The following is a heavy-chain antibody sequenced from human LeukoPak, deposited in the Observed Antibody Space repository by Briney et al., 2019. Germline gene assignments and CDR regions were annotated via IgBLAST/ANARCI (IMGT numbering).Heavy chain of an antibody. Sequence: PGGSLRLSCAASGFTFSSYAMHWVRQAPGKGLEWVAAISASGSATSYADSVRGRFTISRDNSKNTLYLQMSSLRAEDTAVYYCVKDRVSISSSGYFDYWGQGTLVTVSS. D-gene: IGHD6-13*01. CDR3: VKDRVSISSSGYFDY. CDR1: GFTFSSYA. V-gene: IGHV3-64D*06. CDR2: ISASGSAT. J-gene: IGHJ4*02.